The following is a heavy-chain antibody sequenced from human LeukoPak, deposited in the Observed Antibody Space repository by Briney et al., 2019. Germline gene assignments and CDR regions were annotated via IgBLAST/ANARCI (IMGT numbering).Heavy chain of an antibody. CDR3: AKEYRPYYYYGMDV. Sequence: PGGSLRLSSAASGFTFSSYAMSWVRQAPGKGLEWVSAISGSGGSTYYADSVKGRFTISRDNSKNTLYLQMNSLRAENTAVYYCAKEYRPYYYYGMDVWGQGTTVTVSS. D-gene: IGHD2-2*01. CDR1: GFTFSSYA. V-gene: IGHV3-23*01. CDR2: ISGSGGST. J-gene: IGHJ6*02.